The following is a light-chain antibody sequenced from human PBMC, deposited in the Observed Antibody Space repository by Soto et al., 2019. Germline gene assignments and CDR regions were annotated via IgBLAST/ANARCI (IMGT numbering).Light chain of an antibody. J-gene: IGKJ4*01. CDR3: QQRSNWPLT. CDR1: QSVSGY. Sequence: EIVLTQSPATLSLSPGERATLSCRASQSVSGYLAWYQQKPGQAPRLLIYDTSNRASGIPARFSGSGSGTDFTRTIRSLEPEDFAVYYCQQRSNWPLTFGGGTKVDLK. CDR2: DTS. V-gene: IGKV3-11*01.